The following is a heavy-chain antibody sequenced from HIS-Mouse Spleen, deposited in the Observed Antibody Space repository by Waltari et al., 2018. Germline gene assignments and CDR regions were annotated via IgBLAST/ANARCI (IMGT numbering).Heavy chain of an antibody. CDR1: GYTFTSYD. Sequence: QVQLVQSGAEVKKPGASVKVSCKASGYTFTSYDIHWVRQATGNGVEWMGWMNPNSGNTGYAQKFQGRVTMTRNTSISTAYMELSSLRSEDTAVYYCARGHDYSNYFDYWGQGTLVTVSS. V-gene: IGHV1-8*01. CDR2: MNPNSGNT. D-gene: IGHD4-4*01. J-gene: IGHJ4*02. CDR3: ARGHDYSNYFDY.